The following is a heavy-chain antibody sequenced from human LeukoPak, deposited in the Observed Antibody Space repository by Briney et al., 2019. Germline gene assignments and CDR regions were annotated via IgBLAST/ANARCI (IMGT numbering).Heavy chain of an antibody. D-gene: IGHD2-15*01. CDR2: IYHSGST. CDR3: ARGYPGDEEYRSGGSCYWFDP. J-gene: IGHJ5*02. CDR1: GGSISSGGYS. Sequence: SQTLSLTCAVSGGSISSGGYSWSWIRQPPGKGLEWIGYIYHSGSTYHNPSLKSRVTISVDRSKNQFSLKLSSVTAADTAVYYCARGYPGDEEYRSGGSCYWFDPWGQGTLVTVSS. V-gene: IGHV4-30-2*01.